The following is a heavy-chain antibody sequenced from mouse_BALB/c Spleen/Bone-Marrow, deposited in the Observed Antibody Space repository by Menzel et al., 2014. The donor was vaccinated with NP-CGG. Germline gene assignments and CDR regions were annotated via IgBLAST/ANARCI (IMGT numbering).Heavy chain of an antibody. Sequence: DVQLVESGGGLVQPGGSRKFSCAASGFTFSSFGMHWVRQAPEKGLEWVAYISSGSSTIYYADTVKGRFTISRDNPKNTLFLQMTSLRSEDTAMYYCARYGNYFYAMDYWGQGTSVTVSS. D-gene: IGHD2-1*01. CDR3: ARYGNYFYAMDY. V-gene: IGHV5-17*02. CDR2: ISSGSSTI. J-gene: IGHJ4*01. CDR1: GFTFSSFG.